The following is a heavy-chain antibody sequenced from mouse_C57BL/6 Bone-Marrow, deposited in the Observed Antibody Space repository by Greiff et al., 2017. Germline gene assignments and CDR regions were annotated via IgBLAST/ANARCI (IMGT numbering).Heavy chain of an antibody. CDR2: IYPGDGDT. CDR3: ARGDYGSSYGY. V-gene: IGHV1-82*01. D-gene: IGHD1-1*01. J-gene: IGHJ2*01. Sequence: QVQLQQSGPELVKPGASVKISCKASGYAFSSSWLNWVKQRPGKGLEWIGRIYPGDGDTNYNGKFKGKATLTADKSSSTAYMQSRSLTSEDSAVYVCARGDYGSSYGYWGQGTTLTVSS. CDR1: GYAFSSSW.